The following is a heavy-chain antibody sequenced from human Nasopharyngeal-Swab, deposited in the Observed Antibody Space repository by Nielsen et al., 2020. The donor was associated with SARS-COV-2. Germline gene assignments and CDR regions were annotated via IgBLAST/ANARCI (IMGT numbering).Heavy chain of an antibody. V-gene: IGHV3-21*01. Sequence: GESLKISCAASGFTFSSYSMNWVRQAPGKGLEWVSSISSSSSYIYYADSVKGRFTISRDNAKNSLYLQMNSLRAEDTAVYYCAIPTVSNGDYWGQGTLVTVSS. CDR3: AIPTVSNGDY. D-gene: IGHD4-17*01. CDR1: GFTFSSYS. J-gene: IGHJ4*02. CDR2: ISSSSSYI.